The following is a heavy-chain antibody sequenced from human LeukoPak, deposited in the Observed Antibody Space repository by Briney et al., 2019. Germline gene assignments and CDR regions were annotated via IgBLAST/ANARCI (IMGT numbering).Heavy chain of an antibody. V-gene: IGHV3-64*01. CDR1: GFTFSTSP. Sequence: GGSLRLSCAASGFTFSTSPMHWVRQAPGKGLEYVSAISANGGSIFYANSVKGRFTISRDNSKNTLYLQMGSLREEDMGVYYCARGRSFDCWGQGTLVTVSA. CDR3: ARGRSFDC. J-gene: IGHJ4*02. CDR2: ISANGGSI.